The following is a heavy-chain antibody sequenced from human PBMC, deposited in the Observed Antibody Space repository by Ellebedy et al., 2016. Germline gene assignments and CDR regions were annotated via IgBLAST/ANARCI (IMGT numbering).Heavy chain of an antibody. CDR1: HDNIKTFS. Sequence: SETLSLTCTVSHDNIKTFSWSWIRQPPGKPLEWIGDIFYNGTTIYHPSLKTRLTMSRDMSKKEFSVKMTSVTAADTAFYYCTRSVRASCWADPWGQGILVIVS. J-gene: IGHJ5*02. V-gene: IGHV4-59*01. CDR3: TRSVRASCWADP. D-gene: IGHD4/OR15-4a*01. CDR2: IFYNGTT.